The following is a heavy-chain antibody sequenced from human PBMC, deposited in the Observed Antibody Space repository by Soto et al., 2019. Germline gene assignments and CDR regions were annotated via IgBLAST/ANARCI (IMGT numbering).Heavy chain of an antibody. D-gene: IGHD1-1*01. V-gene: IGHV1-69*12. J-gene: IGHJ4*02. CDR1: GGTFSSYA. CDR2: IIPIFGTA. CDR3: AREMKVERRGELDY. Sequence: QVQLVQSGAEVKKPGSSVKVSCKASGGTFSSYAISWVRQAPGQGLEWMGGIIPIFGTANYAQKFQGRVTMTADESTSTAYMELSSLRSEDTAVYYCAREMKVERRGELDYWGQGTLVTVSS.